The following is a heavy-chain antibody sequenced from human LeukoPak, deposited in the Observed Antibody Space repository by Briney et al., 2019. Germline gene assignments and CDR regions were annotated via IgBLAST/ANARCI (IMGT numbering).Heavy chain of an antibody. D-gene: IGHD3-3*01. CDR1: GASIRSGSNY. V-gene: IGHV4-39*01. Sequence: PSETLSLTCTVSGASIRSGSNYGGWIRQPPGKGLEWIGRISYSGTTYYHPSLGSRVTIPVDTSKNQFSLKVISVTAADTAVYYCARGVSPLDYWGQGTLVTVSS. CDR3: ARGVSPLDY. CDR2: ISYSGTT. J-gene: IGHJ4*02.